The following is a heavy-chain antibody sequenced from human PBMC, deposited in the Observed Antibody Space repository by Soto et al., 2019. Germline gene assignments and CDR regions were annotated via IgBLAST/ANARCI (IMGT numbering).Heavy chain of an antibody. CDR1: GGSFSGYY. V-gene: IGHV4-34*01. D-gene: IGHD2-15*01. J-gene: IGHJ4*02. Sequence: QVQLQQWGAGLLKPSETLSLTCAVYGGSFSGYYWSWIRQPPGKGLEWIGEINHSGSTNYNPSLKSRVTIAVDTSKTQFSLKLSSVTAADTAVYYCARGPVVVAAIDYWGQGTLVTVSS. CDR3: ARGPVVVAAIDY. CDR2: INHSGST.